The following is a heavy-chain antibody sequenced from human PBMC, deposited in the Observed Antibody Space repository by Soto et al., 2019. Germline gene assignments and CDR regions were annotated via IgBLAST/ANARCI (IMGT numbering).Heavy chain of an antibody. V-gene: IGHV4-31*03. Sequence: QVQLQESGPGLLKPSQTLSLTCTVSGGSISGAAYYWSWIRHLPGKGLEWIGYIYYTGTTYYRPSLERRVTISLDTSKNQFSLKLTSVTAADTAVYYCARDTGFYGGYNGFDPWGQGTLVTVSS. J-gene: IGHJ5*02. CDR3: ARDTGFYGGYNGFDP. D-gene: IGHD3-16*01. CDR2: IYYTGTT. CDR1: GGSISGAAYY.